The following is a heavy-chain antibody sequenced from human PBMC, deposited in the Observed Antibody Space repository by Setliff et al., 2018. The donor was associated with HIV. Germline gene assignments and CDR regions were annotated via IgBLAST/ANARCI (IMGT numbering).Heavy chain of an antibody. CDR1: AYSFTTFW. Sequence: PGESLKISCKGSAYSFTTFWIAWVRQMPGKGLEWMGIIYPGDSDTRYTPSYQGRIIMSIDRFRSTAYLQWRSLTPSDSALYYCARQRPPGYSSPYTIEYWGQGTLVTVSS. CDR3: ARQRPPGYSSPYTIEY. CDR2: IYPGDSDT. D-gene: IGHD6-13*01. J-gene: IGHJ4*02. V-gene: IGHV5-51*01.